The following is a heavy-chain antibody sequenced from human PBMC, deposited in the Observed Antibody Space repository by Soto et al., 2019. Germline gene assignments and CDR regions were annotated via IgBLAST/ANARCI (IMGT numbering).Heavy chain of an antibody. Sequence: QVQLVQSGAEVKKPGASVKVSCKASGYTVTNSGINWVRQAPGQGLEWMGWISTDNGNTNYAQHLQGRVSMTTDTSTSTAYMDLRSLTSDDKAVYYCARDQGITTIGVYSIHYYGMDVWGQGTTVTVSS. CDR3: ARDQGITTIGVYSIHYYGMDV. D-gene: IGHD2-8*01. J-gene: IGHJ6*02. CDR1: GYTVTNSG. CDR2: ISTDNGNT. V-gene: IGHV1-18*01.